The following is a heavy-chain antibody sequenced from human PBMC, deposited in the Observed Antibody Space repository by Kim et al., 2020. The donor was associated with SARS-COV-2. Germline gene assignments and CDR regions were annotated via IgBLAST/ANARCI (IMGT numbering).Heavy chain of an antibody. CDR3: ARDLKEAGHFYYYGMDV. D-gene: IGHD6-19*01. J-gene: IGHJ6*02. CDR1: GDSVSSNSAA. V-gene: IGHV6-1*01. Sequence: SQTLALTCAISGDSVSSNSAAWNWIRQSPSRGLEWLGRTYYRSKWYNDYAVSVKSRITINPDTSKNQFSLQLNSVTPEATAVYYCARDLKEAGHFYYYGMDVWGQGTTVTVSS. CDR2: TYYRSKWYN.